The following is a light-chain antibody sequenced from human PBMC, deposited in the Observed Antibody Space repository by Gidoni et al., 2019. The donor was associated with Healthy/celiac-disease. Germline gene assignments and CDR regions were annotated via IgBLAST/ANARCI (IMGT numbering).Light chain of an antibody. CDR3: QQYNSYSLCS. CDR1: QSISSW. V-gene: IGKV1-5*03. CDR2: KAS. Sequence: DIQMTQYPSTLSASVGDRVTITCRASQSISSWLAWYQQKPGKAPKLLIYKASSLESGVPSRFSGSGSGTEFTLTISSLQPDDFATYYCQQYNSYSLCSFGQGTKLEIK. J-gene: IGKJ2*04.